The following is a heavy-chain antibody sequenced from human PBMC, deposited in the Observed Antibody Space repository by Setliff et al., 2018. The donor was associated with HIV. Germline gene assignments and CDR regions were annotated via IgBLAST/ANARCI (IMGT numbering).Heavy chain of an antibody. Sequence: PSETLSLTCTVSGGSISSYYWNWIRQPPGKGLEWIGYIYYSGSTNYNPSLKSRVTISLDTPKNQFSLKLNSVIAADTAVYYCARNRVPSSLWGQGTLVTVSS. CDR1: GGSISSYY. CDR2: IYYSGST. J-gene: IGHJ4*02. V-gene: IGHV4-59*01. D-gene: IGHD3-10*01. CDR3: ARNRVPSSL.